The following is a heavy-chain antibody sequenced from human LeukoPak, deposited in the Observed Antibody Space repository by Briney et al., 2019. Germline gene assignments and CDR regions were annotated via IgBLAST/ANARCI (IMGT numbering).Heavy chain of an antibody. CDR3: ATTTAMALNYYYYYMDV. J-gene: IGHJ6*03. V-gene: IGHV1-2*06. CDR2: INPNSGGT. CDR1: GYTFTGYY. D-gene: IGHD5-18*01. Sequence: ASVKVSCKAYGYTFTGYYMHWVRQAPGQGLEWMGRINPNSGGTNYAQKFQGRVTMTRDTSISTAYMELSRLRSDDTAVYYCATTTAMALNYYYYYMDVWGKGTTVTVSS.